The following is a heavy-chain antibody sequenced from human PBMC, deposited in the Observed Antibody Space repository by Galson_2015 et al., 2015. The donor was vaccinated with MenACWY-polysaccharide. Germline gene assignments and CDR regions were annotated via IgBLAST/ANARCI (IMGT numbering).Heavy chain of an antibody. D-gene: IGHD6-13*01. CDR3: ARRGGDASTWYYFDY. J-gene: IGHJ4*02. V-gene: IGHV3-23*01. CDR1: GFSFSTYA. CDR2: ITARDGDIT. Sequence: SLRLSCAASGFSFSTYAMGWARQAPGKGLEWVSSITARDGDITYYAPSLEGRFTISRDDSRNTFYLHINSLRADDTAVYYCARRGGDASTWYYFDYWGQGTLVTVSA.